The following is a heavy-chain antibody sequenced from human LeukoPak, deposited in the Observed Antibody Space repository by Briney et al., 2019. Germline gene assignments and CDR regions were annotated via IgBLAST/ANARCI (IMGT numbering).Heavy chain of an antibody. D-gene: IGHD3-22*01. CDR3: ARGAYDSSGYFFWFDY. CDR2: IIPIFGTA. V-gene: IGHV1-69*13. Sequence: PGASVKVSCKASGGTFSSYAISWVRQAPGQGLEWMGGIIPIFGTANYAQKFQGRVTITADESTSTAYMELSSLRSEDTAVYYCARGAYDSSGYFFWFDYWGQGTLVTVSS. CDR1: GGTFSSYA. J-gene: IGHJ4*02.